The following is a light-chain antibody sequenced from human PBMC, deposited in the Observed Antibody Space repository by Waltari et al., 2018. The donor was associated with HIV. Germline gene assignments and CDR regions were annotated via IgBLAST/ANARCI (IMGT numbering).Light chain of an antibody. CDR3: CSCPRSGIRYV. V-gene: IGLV2-23*02. CDR2: EVT. J-gene: IGLJ1*01. CDR1: SSNVGSDDL. Sequence: QSALTQPASVSGSPGQSITIPCTGTSSNVGSDDLGSWYQQHPGEAPKLIIYEVTKRPSGVSNRFSGSKSGNTASLTISGLQAEDEADYYCCSCPRSGIRYVFGTGTKVTVL.